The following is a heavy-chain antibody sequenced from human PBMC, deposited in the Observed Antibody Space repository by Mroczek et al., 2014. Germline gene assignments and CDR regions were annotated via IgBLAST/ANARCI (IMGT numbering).Heavy chain of an antibody. Sequence: SGAEVKKPGASVKVSCKASGYTFTSYDINWVRQATGQGLEWMGWMNPNSGNTGYAQKFQGRVTMTRNTSISTAYMELSSLRSEDTAVYYCARVRKRWEQGGTYYYGMDVWGKGTNGHRPPQ. V-gene: IGHV1-8*01. CDR3: ARVRKRWEQGGTYYYGMDV. J-gene: IGHJ6*04. CDR2: MNPNSGNT. D-gene: IGHD1-26*01. CDR1: GYTFTSYD.